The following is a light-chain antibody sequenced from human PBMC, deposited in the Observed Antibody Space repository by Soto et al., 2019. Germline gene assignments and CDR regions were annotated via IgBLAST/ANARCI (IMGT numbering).Light chain of an antibody. J-gene: IGKJ5*01. CDR1: QSVSTN. CDR3: LQDNDWPLST. V-gene: IGKV3-15*01. CDR2: GSS. Sequence: EIVLTQSPATLSVSPGKGATLSCRASQSVSTNLAWYQQKLGQAPRVLIYGSSSRATGVPARFSSSGSGTEFTLTISSLQSEDSGIYYCLQDNDWPLSTFGQGTRLEIK.